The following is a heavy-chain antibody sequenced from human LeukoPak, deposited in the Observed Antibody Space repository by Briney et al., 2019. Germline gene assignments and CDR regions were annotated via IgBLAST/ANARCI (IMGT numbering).Heavy chain of an antibody. CDR1: GGSFSGDY. D-gene: IGHD2/OR15-2a*01. CDR2: INHSGST. CDR3: ARGPFFYRYGMDV. J-gene: IGHJ6*02. Sequence: PSETLSLTCAVYGGSFSGDYWSWIRQPPGKGLEWIGEINHSGSTNYNPSLKSRVTISVDTSKNQFSLKLSSVTAADTAVYYCARGPFFYRYGMDVWGQGTTVTVSS. V-gene: IGHV4-34*01.